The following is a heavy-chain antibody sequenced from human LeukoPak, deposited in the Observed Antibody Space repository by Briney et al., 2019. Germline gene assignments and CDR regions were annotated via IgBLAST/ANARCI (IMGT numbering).Heavy chain of an antibody. Sequence: GGSLRLSCAASGFTFRSYSLSWVRQAPGKGLEWVSYISSSSSTIYYADSVKGRFTISRDNAKNSLYLQMNSLRAEDTAVYYYARGASRGYDFWSGQIDYWGQGTLVTVSS. D-gene: IGHD3-3*01. J-gene: IGHJ4*02. V-gene: IGHV3-48*01. CDR3: ARGASRGYDFWSGQIDY. CDR2: ISSSSSTI. CDR1: GFTFRSYS.